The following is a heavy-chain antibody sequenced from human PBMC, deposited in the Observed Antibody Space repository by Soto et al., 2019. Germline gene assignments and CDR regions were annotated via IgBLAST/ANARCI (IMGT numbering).Heavy chain of an antibody. CDR2: IIPIFGTA. CDR3: ARSQGGSSSLDIYYYYYYGMDV. J-gene: IGHJ6*02. CDR1: GGTFSSYA. Sequence: QVQLVQSGAEVKKPGSSVKVSCKAPGGTFSSYAISWVRQAPGQGLEWMGGIIPIFGTAKYAQKFQGRVTITEDESTSTSYMELSSLRSEDTAVYYCARSQGGSSSLDIYYYYYYGMDVWGHGTTVTVSS. D-gene: IGHD2-15*01. V-gene: IGHV1-69*01.